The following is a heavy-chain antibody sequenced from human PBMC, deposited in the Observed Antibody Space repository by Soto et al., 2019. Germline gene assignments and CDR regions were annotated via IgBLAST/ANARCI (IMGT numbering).Heavy chain of an antibody. J-gene: IGHJ4*02. CDR3: AKDKIGVASTYFES. V-gene: IGHV3-23*01. D-gene: IGHD2-15*01. CDR2: ISASARNT. CDR1: GFTFSRHA. Sequence: GGSLRLSCTASGFTFSRHAMSWVRQAPGKGLEWVTTISASARNTHYADSVKGRFTISRDSSKNTVFLQMSRLTAEDTAVYYCAKDKIGVASTYFESWGQGALVTVSS.